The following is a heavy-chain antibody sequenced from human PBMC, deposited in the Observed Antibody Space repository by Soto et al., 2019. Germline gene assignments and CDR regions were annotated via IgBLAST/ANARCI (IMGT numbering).Heavy chain of an antibody. J-gene: IGHJ6*02. V-gene: IGHV3-30*18. Sequence: QVQLVESGGGVVQPGRSLRLSCAPSGFSFSDFGVHWVRQAPGKGLEWVAAISHDGSNQYYGDSVKGRFSISREHSNNRLYLQMNNLKVEDSAIYFCAKETRSRAVTATRVNGMDVWGQGTTVTVSS. CDR2: ISHDGSNQ. D-gene: IGHD2-21*02. CDR3: AKETRSRAVTATRVNGMDV. CDR1: GFSFSDFG.